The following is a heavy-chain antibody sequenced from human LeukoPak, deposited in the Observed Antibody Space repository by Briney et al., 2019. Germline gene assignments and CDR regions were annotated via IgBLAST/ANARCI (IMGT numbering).Heavy chain of an antibody. Sequence: SETLSLTCTVSGGSISSYYWSWIRQPPGKGLEWIGYIYYSGSTNYNPSLKSRVTISVDTSKNQFSLKLSPVTAADTAVYYCARDRGAEYGYYYYGMDVWGKGTTVTVSS. CDR1: GGSISSYY. D-gene: IGHD2-2*01. CDR2: IYYSGST. CDR3: ARDRGAEYGYYYYGMDV. J-gene: IGHJ6*04. V-gene: IGHV4-59*01.